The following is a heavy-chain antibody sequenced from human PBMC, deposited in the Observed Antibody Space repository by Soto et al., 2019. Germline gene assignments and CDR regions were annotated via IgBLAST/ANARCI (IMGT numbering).Heavy chain of an antibody. CDR2: IWYDGSNK. CDR1: GFTFSSYG. D-gene: IGHD6-19*01. J-gene: IGHJ3*02. Sequence: QVQLVESGGGVVQPGRSLRLSCAASGFTFSSYGMHWVRQAPGKGLEWVAVIWYDGSNKYYADSVKGRFTISRDNSKNTLYLQMNSLRAEDTAVYYCARDFFGDRGIAVADDAFYIWGQVTMVTVSS. V-gene: IGHV3-33*01. CDR3: ARDFFGDRGIAVADDAFYI.